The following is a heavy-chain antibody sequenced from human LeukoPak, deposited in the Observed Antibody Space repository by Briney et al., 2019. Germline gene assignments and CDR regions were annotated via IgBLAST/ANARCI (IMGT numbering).Heavy chain of an antibody. CDR1: GFTFSSAW. CDR3: TTYYCSGGRCYHFDY. D-gene: IGHD2-15*01. V-gene: IGHV3-15*01. CDR2: IKSKSDGGTT. Sequence: PGGSLRLSCAASGFTFSSAWMAWVRQAPGKGLEWVGRIKSKSDGGTTEYAAPVKGRFTISTDASKNTLYLQMNSLGTEDTAVYYCTTYYCSGGRCYHFDYWGQGSLVTVSP. J-gene: IGHJ4*02.